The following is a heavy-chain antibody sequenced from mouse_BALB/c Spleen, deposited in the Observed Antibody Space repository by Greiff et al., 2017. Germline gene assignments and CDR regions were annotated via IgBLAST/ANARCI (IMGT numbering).Heavy chain of an antibody. CDR2: ISYSGST. CDR3: ARGGLRLAY. Sequence: EVQLQQSGPGLVKPSQSLSLTCTVTGYSITSDYAWNWIRQFPGNKLEWMGYISYSGSTSYNPSLKSRISITRDTSKNQFFLQLNSVTTEDTATYYCARGGLRLAYWGQGTLVTVSA. CDR1: GYSITSDYA. J-gene: IGHJ3*01. D-gene: IGHD2-4*01. V-gene: IGHV3-2*02.